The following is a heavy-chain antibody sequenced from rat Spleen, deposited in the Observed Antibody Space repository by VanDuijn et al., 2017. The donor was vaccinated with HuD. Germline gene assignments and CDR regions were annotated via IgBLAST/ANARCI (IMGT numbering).Heavy chain of an antibody. J-gene: IGHJ3*01. Sequence: EVQLVESGGGLVQPGRSMKLSCAASGFTFSNYGMHWIRQAPTKGLEWVASIRYDGSGTYYRDSVKGRFTISRDNAKSTLYLQMDSLRSEDTATYYCVRHDDYWGQGTLVTVSS. CDR3: VRHDDY. CDR1: GFTFSNYG. V-gene: IGHV5-29*01. CDR2: IRYDGSGT.